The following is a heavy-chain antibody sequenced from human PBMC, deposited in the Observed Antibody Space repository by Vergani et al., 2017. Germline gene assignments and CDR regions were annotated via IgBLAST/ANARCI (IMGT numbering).Heavy chain of an antibody. Sequence: QVQLQESGPGLVKPSQTLSLTCTVSGGSISSGSYYWSWIRQPAGKGLEWIGRIYTSGRTNYNPSLKSRVTISVDTSKNQFSLKLSSVTAAATAVYYCARHMSSTERAIFGVVIKEAFDIWGQGTMVTGSS. CDR2: IYTSGRT. CDR1: GGSISSGSYY. V-gene: IGHV4-61*02. D-gene: IGHD3-3*01. J-gene: IGHJ3*02. CDR3: ARHMSSTERAIFGVVIKEAFDI.